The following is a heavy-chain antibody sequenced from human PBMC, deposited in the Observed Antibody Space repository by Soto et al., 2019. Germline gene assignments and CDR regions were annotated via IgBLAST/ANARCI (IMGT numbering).Heavy chain of an antibody. Sequence: TLSLTCTVSGGSISSCGYYWSWIRQHPGKGLEWIGYIYYSGSTYYNPSLKSRVTISVDTSKNQFSLKLSSVTAADTAVYYCARGPRGGYCSSTSCYGAIYGMDVWGQGTTVTVSS. CDR1: GGSISSCGYY. CDR3: ARGPRGGYCSSTSCYGAIYGMDV. V-gene: IGHV4-31*03. J-gene: IGHJ6*02. CDR2: IYYSGST. D-gene: IGHD2-2*01.